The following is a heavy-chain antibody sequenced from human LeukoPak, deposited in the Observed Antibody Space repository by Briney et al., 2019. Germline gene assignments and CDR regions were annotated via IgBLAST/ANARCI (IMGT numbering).Heavy chain of an antibody. CDR3: ARDRSDCSGGSCYHKYYYYGMDV. CDR2: IIPIFGTA. V-gene: IGHV1-69*13. CDR1: GYTFTSYD. J-gene: IGHJ6*02. Sequence: SVKVSCKASGYTFTSYDINWVRQATGQGLEWMGGIIPIFGTANYAQKFQGRVTITADESTSTAYMELSSLRSEDTAVYYCARDRSDCSGGSCYHKYYYYGMDVWGQGTTVTVSS. D-gene: IGHD2-15*01.